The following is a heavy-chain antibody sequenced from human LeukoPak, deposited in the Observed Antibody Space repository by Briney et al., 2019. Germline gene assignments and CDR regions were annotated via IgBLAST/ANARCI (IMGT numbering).Heavy chain of an antibody. CDR1: GFTFSSYW. CDR2: INQDGSEK. J-gene: IGHJ4*02. V-gene: IGHV3-7*05. D-gene: IGHD3-22*01. CDR3: AREYYSDSSGSDY. Sequence: GESLKISCAASGFTFSSYWMSWVRQAPGKGLEWVANINQDGSEKYSVDSVKGRFTISRDNAKNSLYLQMNSLRAEDTAVYYCAREYYSDSSGSDYWGQGTLVTVSS.